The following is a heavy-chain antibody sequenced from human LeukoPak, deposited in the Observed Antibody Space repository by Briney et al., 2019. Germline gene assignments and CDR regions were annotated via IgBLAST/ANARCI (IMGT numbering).Heavy chain of an antibody. CDR1: GGSISSGGYY. V-gene: IGHV4-31*03. Sequence: KTSETLSLTCTVSGGSISSGGYYWSWIRQHPGKGLEWIGYIYYSGSTYYNPSLKSRVTISVDTSKNQFSLKLSSVTAADTAVYYCARDYGSGTASGYNWFDPWGQGTLVTVSS. D-gene: IGHD3-10*01. J-gene: IGHJ5*02. CDR3: ARDYGSGTASGYNWFDP. CDR2: IYYSGST.